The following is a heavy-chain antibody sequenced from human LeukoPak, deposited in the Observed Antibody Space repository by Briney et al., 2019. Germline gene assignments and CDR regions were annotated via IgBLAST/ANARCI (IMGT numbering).Heavy chain of an antibody. J-gene: IGHJ6*02. D-gene: IGHD2-15*01. CDR2: ISDSGGST. CDR1: GFPFSSYA. V-gene: IGHV3-64D*09. Sequence: GGSLRLSCSASGFPFSSYAMHWVRQAPGKGLEYVSAISDSGGSTYYADSVKGRFTISRDNSKDTLYLQMSSLRAEDTTVYFCVRGYSFGPYGMDVWGQGTTVTVSS. CDR3: VRGYSFGPYGMDV.